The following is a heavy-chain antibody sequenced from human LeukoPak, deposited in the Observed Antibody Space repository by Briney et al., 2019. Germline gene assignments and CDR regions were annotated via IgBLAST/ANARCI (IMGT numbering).Heavy chain of an antibody. CDR1: GYTFTSYG. CDR2: ISAYNGNT. Sequence: ASVKVSCKASGYTFTSYGISWVRQAPGQGLEWMGWISAYNGNTNYAQKLQGRVTMTTDTSTSTAYMELRSLRSDDTAVYYCARHSEVRGVYMLEYFQHWGQGTLVTVSS. J-gene: IGHJ1*01. CDR3: ARHSEVRGVYMLEYFQH. D-gene: IGHD3-10*01. V-gene: IGHV1-18*01.